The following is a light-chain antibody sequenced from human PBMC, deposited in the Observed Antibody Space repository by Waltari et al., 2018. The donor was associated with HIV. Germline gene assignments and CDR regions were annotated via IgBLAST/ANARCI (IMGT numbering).Light chain of an antibody. V-gene: IGKV2-30*01. J-gene: IGKJ1*01. Sequence: DVVMTQSPLSLPVTLGQPASIPCRSNQSLVYSDGNTYLNWFQQRPGQSPRRLLYKVSNRDAGVPDRFTGSGSGTDFTLKISRVEAEDVGFYYCMQGSHWPGTFGQGTKVEIK. CDR1: QSLVYSDGNTY. CDR2: KVS. CDR3: MQGSHWPGT.